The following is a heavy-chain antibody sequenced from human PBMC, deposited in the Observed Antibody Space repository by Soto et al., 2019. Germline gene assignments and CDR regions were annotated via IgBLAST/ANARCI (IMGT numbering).Heavy chain of an antibody. Sequence: KGLEYVSGISNNGAHTDYAKSVKGRFTISRDNSENTLYLQMGRLRAGDMALYYXXXXXXXXXXXXXYMDVWGKGTTVTVSS. V-gene: IGHV3-64*01. J-gene: IGHJ6*03. CDR2: ISNNGAHT. CDR3: XXXXXXXXXXXXYMDV.